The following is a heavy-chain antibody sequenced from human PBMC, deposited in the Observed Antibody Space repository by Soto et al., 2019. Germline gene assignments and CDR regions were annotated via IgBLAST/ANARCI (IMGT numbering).Heavy chain of an antibody. CDR3: ARFSSGWSYAFDI. D-gene: IGHD6-19*01. CDR1: GYTFTSYA. V-gene: IGHV1-3*01. CDR2: INAGNGNT. J-gene: IGHJ3*02. Sequence: ASVKVSCKASGYTFTSYAMHWVRQAPGQRLEWMGWINAGNGNTKYAQKLQGRVTITTDTSTSTAYMELRSLRSEDTAVYYCARFSSGWSYAFDIWGQGTMVTVSS.